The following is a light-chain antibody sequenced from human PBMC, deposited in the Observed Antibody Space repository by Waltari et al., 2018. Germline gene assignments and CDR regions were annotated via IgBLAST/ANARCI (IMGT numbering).Light chain of an antibody. CDR1: PRVSSN. CDR3: QQYNGWPRT. J-gene: IGKJ1*01. CDR2: AAS. Sequence: EIVMTQSPATLSVSPGDRATLPCRASPRVSSNLAWYQPRPGQAPRLLIYAASTRATGVPARFSGGGAGTDFTLTISSRQSEDCAVYYCQQYNGWPRTFGQGTKVEI. V-gene: IGKV3-15*01.